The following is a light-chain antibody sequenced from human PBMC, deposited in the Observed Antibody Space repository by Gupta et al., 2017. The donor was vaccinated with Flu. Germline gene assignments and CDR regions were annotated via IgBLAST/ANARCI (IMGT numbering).Light chain of an antibody. Sequence: ATLSCRASQTVISASLAWYQHKPGQAPSLLIYGASHRASGVPERFGGTGSGTDFSLTISGLEPEDFAVYYCQLYGSSPPLITFGPGTKVDLK. V-gene: IGKV3-20*01. CDR2: GAS. J-gene: IGKJ3*01. CDR3: QLYGSSPPLIT. CDR1: QTVISAS.